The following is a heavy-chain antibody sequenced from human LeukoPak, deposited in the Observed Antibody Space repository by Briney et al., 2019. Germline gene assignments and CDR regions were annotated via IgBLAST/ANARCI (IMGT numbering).Heavy chain of an antibody. J-gene: IGHJ5*02. Sequence: SETLSLTCAVYGGSSSGYYWSWIRQPPGKGLEWIGEINHSGSTNYNPSLKSRVTISVDTSKNQFSLKLSSVTAADTAVYYCARGQNYDFWSGYCWFDPWGQGTLVTVSS. CDR1: GGSSSGYY. CDR2: INHSGST. V-gene: IGHV4-34*01. CDR3: ARGQNYDFWSGYCWFDP. D-gene: IGHD3-3*01.